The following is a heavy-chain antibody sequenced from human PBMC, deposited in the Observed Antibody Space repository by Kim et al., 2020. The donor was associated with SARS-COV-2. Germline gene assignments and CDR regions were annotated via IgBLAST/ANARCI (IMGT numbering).Heavy chain of an antibody. J-gene: IGHJ5*02. V-gene: IGHV3-33*01. CDR3: ARKVGNWFDP. Sequence: GGSLRLSCAASGFTFSSYGMHWVRQAPGKGLEWVAVIWCDGSNKYCADSVKGRFTISRDNSKNTLYLQMNSLRAEDTALYYCARKVGNWFDPWGQGTLGTVSS. D-gene: IGHD1-26*01. CDR2: IWCDGSNK. CDR1: GFTFSSYG.